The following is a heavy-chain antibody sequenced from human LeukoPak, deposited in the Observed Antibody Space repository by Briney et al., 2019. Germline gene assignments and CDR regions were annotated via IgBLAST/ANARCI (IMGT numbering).Heavy chain of an antibody. CDR1: GYTFTSNY. Sequence: ASVKVSCKAFGYTFTSNYMHWVRQAPGQGPEWMGVISPSGGSTTYAQKFQGRVTLTRDMSTSTDYLELSSLRSEDTAVYYCARDRTYSSSWYRVLDYYYYMDVWGKGTTVTISS. CDR2: ISPSGGST. D-gene: IGHD6-13*01. CDR3: ARDRTYSSSWYRVLDYYYYMDV. V-gene: IGHV1-46*01. J-gene: IGHJ6*03.